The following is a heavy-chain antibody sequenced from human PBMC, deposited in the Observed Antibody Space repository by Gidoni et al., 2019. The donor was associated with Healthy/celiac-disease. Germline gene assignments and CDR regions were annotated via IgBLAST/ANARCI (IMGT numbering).Heavy chain of an antibody. CDR2: MNPNSGNT. CDR3: ARGDSINDYDAFDI. J-gene: IGHJ3*02. Sequence: QVQLVQSGAEVKMTGASVKVSCKASGYTFPSYDINWVRQATGQGLEWMGWMNPNSGNTGYAQKFQGRVTMTRNTSISTAYMELSSLRSEDTAVYYCARGDSINDYDAFDIWGQGTMVTVSS. CDR1: GYTFPSYD. V-gene: IGHV1-8*01. D-gene: IGHD4-17*01.